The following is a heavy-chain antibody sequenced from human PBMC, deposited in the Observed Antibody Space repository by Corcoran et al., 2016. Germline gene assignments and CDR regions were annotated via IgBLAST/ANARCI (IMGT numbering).Heavy chain of an antibody. V-gene: IGHV4-34*01. CDR1: GGSFSGYY. J-gene: IGHJ4*02. CDR2: INHSGST. Sequence: QVQLQQWGAGLLKPSETLSLTCAVYGGSFSGYYWSWIRQPPGKGLEWIGEINHSGSTNYNPSLKSRGTISVDTSKNQFSLKLSSVTAADTAVYYCASRYCSGGSCKITRGGPYYFDYWGQGTLVTVSS. D-gene: IGHD2-15*01. CDR3: ASRYCSGGSCKITRGGPYYFDY.